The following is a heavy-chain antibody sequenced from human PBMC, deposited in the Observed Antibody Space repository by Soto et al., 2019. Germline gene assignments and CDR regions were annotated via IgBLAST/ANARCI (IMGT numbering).Heavy chain of an antibody. D-gene: IGHD2-15*01. CDR1: GYTFTGYY. CDR2: INPNSGGT. J-gene: IGHJ6*02. Sequence: QVQLVQSGAEVKKPGASVKVSCKASGYTFTGYYMHWVRQAPGQGLEWMGWINPNSGGTNYAQKCQGWVTMPRDTSISTAYMELSRLRSDDTAVYYCARQIGGGSFNSYYYYYGMDVWGQGTTVTVSS. CDR3: ARQIGGGSFNSYYYYYGMDV. V-gene: IGHV1-2*04.